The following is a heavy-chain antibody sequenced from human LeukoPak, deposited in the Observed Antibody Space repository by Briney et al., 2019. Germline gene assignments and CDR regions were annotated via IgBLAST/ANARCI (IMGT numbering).Heavy chain of an antibody. V-gene: IGHV4-34*01. D-gene: IGHD3-22*01. CDR3: ATTYYYDSSGYYPNTGYYFDY. CDR2: INHSGST. CDR1: GGSISSYY. Sequence: SETLSLTCTVSGGSISSYYWSWIRQPPGKGLEWIGEINHSGSTNYNPSLKSRVTISVDTSKNQFSLKLSSVTAADTAVYYCATTYYYDSSGYYPNTGYYFDYWGQGTLVTVSS. J-gene: IGHJ4*02.